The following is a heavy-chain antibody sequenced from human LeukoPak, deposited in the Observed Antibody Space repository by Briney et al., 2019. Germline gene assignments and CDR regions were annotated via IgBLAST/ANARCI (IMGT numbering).Heavy chain of an antibody. CDR2: INHSGST. CDR3: ARGGPSGNHTAY. V-gene: IGHV4-38-2*02. Sequence: PSESLSLTCTVSGYSISSGYYWGWIRQPPGKRLEWIGSINHSGSTYCNPSLRSRVTISVDTSKNQFSLKLSSVTAADTAVYSCARGGPSGNHTAYWGQGTLVTVSS. D-gene: IGHD1-26*01. CDR1: GYSISSGYY. J-gene: IGHJ4*02.